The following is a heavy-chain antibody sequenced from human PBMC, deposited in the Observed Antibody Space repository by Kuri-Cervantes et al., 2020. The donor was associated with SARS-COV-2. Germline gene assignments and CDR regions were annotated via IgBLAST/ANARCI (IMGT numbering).Heavy chain of an antibody. J-gene: IGHJ4*02. CDR1: GDSITNYS. CDR3: SGRVDFSSVDY. D-gene: IGHD3/OR15-3a*01. Sequence: ESLKISCTVSGDSITNYSLTWIRQPPGKGLEWIGYVSYNGATAYNPSLKSRVTMSLDTSKNQFSLRLSSVTAADTAVYYCSGRVDFSSVDYWGQGTLVTVSS. V-gene: IGHV4-59*01. CDR2: VSYNGAT.